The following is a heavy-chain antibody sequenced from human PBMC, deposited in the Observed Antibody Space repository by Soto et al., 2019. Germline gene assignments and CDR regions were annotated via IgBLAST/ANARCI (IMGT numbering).Heavy chain of an antibody. CDR3: ARDYDFWSGYSRRGMDV. J-gene: IGHJ6*02. Sequence: PGGSLRLSCAASGFTFSNAWMNWVRQAPGKGLEWVSAISGSGVSTYYADSVKGRFTISRDNSKNTLYLQMNSLRAEDTAVYYCARDYDFWSGYSRRGMDVWGQGTTVTVSS. D-gene: IGHD3-3*01. CDR2: ISGSGVST. CDR1: GFTFSNAW. V-gene: IGHV3-23*01.